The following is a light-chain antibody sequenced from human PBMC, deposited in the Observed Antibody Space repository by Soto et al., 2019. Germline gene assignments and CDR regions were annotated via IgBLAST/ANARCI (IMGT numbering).Light chain of an antibody. CDR3: QHYNELPLT. V-gene: IGKV3-20*01. CDR1: QSVTTR. Sequence: EIVLTQSPGTLSLSPGERVTLSCRASQSVTTRLAWYQHKPGQAPRLLMSGASSRASGVPVRFSGSGSGTDFTLTISRLEPEDFAVYYCQHYNELPLTFGGGTKVDIK. J-gene: IGKJ4*01. CDR2: GAS.